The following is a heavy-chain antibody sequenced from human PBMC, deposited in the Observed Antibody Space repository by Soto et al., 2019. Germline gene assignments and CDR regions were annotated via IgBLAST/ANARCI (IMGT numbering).Heavy chain of an antibody. V-gene: IGHV3-21*01. CDR3: ARDSILWFGELDDDHFDY. CDR2: ISSSSSYI. Sequence: EVQLVESGGGLVKPGGSLRLSCAASGFTFSSYSMNWVRQAPGKGLEWVSSISSSSSYIYYADSVKGRFTISRDNAKNSLYLQMNSLRAEDTAVYYCARDSILWFGELDDDHFDYWGQGTLVTVSS. J-gene: IGHJ4*02. D-gene: IGHD3-10*01. CDR1: GFTFSSYS.